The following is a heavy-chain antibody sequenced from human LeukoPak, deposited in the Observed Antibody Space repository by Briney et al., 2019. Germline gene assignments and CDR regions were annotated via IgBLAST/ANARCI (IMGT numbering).Heavy chain of an antibody. Sequence: PGGSLRLSCAASGFTVSSNYMSWVRQAPGKGLEWVSVIYSGGSTYYADSVKGRFTISRDNSKNTLYLQMNSLRAEDTAVYYCASLSGGDSGYGMDVWGQGTTVTVSS. CDR3: ASLSGGDSGYGMDV. J-gene: IGHJ6*02. CDR1: GFTVSSNY. CDR2: IYSGGST. D-gene: IGHD2-21*02. V-gene: IGHV3-53*01.